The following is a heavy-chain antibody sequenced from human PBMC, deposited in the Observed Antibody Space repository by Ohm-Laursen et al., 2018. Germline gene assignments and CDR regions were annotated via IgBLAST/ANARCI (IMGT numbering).Heavy chain of an antibody. Sequence: GASVKVSCKASGYTSTSFYMHWVRQALGQGLEWMGLINPNGGSTGYAQRFKGRVTLTRDMSTGIVYMELSSLRSEDTAVYYCARGDYDSIGYFDYWGQGTLVTVSS. V-gene: IGHV1-46*01. J-gene: IGHJ4*02. CDR1: GYTSTSFY. CDR2: INPNGGST. CDR3: ARGDYDSIGYFDY. D-gene: IGHD3-22*01.